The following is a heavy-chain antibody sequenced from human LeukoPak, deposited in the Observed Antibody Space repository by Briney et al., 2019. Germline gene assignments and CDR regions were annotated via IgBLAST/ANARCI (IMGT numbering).Heavy chain of an antibody. CDR3: AREPNLTGSRHFDY. J-gene: IGHJ4*02. Sequence: PSETLSLTCAVYGGSFSGYYWSWIRQPAGKGLEWIGRIYTSGSTNYNPSLKSRVTMSVDTSKNQFSLKLSSVTAADTAVYYCAREPNLTGSRHFDYWGQGTLVTVSS. V-gene: IGHV4-4*07. D-gene: IGHD3-9*01. CDR1: GGSFSGYY. CDR2: IYTSGST.